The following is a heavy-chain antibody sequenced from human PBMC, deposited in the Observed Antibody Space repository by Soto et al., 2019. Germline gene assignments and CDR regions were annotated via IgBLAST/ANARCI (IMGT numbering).Heavy chain of an antibody. D-gene: IGHD2-21*01. CDR1: GFTFDDYA. CDR3: TKGGPDAFCDGGRCYFDS. V-gene: IGHV3-9*01. Sequence: EVQLVDSGGGLVQPGRSLRLSCAASGFTFDDYAMHWVRRVPGKGLKWVSSTSWTGKSTGFSDSVKGRFTISRDNAKKSLYLHMNSLRREDTAVYYCTKGGPDAFCDGGRCYFDSWGQGTLVTVSS. CDR2: TSWTGKST. J-gene: IGHJ4*02.